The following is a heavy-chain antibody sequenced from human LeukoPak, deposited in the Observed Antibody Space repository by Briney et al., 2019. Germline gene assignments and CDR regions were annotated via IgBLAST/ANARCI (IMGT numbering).Heavy chain of an antibody. CDR3: ARGEGGYSYRVAFDY. D-gene: IGHD2-21*01. V-gene: IGHV3-7*01. J-gene: IGHJ4*02. CDR2: IKQDGSEK. Sequence: GGSLRLSCAASGFTFSSYWMSWVRQAPGKGLEWVANIKQDGSEKYYVDSVKGRFTISRDNAKNSLYLQMNSLRAEDTAVYYCARGEGGYSYRVAFDYWGQGTLVTVSS. CDR1: GFTFSSYW.